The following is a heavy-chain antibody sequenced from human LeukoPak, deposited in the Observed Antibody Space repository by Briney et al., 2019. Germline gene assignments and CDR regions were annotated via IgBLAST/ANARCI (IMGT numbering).Heavy chain of an antibody. CDR3: ARDKSDYYDSSGYYLSFDY. CDR2: ISYDGSNK. V-gene: IGHV3-30*03. D-gene: IGHD3-22*01. J-gene: IGHJ4*02. CDR1: GFTFSNYG. Sequence: SGGSLRLSCAASGFTFSNYGMHWVRQAPGKGLEWVAVISYDGSNKYYADSVKGRFTISRDNSKNTLYLQMNSLRAEDTAVYYCARDKSDYYDSSGYYLSFDYWGQGTLVTVSS.